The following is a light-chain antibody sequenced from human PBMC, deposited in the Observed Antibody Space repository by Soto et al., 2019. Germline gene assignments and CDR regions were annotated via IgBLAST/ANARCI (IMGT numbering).Light chain of an antibody. V-gene: IGKV1-39*01. CDR2: AAD. CDR1: QSISHF. J-gene: IGKJ1*01. CDR3: QQSYDMPWT. Sequence: DIQMTQSPSTLSASVGDRVPITCRASQSISHFLAWYQQKPGKAPSLLIFAADNLQDGVPSRFSGSGSGRDFSLTISSLQPEDFATYYCQQSYDMPWTFGQGTK.